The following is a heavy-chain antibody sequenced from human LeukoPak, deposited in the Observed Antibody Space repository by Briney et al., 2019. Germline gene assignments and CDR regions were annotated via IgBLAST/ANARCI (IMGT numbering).Heavy chain of an antibody. CDR3: AREGLVRGVHNWFDP. CDR1: GYTFTSYA. J-gene: IGHJ5*02. V-gene: IGHV7-4-1*02. D-gene: IGHD3-10*01. Sequence: ASVKVSCKASGYTFTSYAMNWVRQAPGQGLEWMGWINTNTGNPTYAQGFTGRFVFSLDTSVSTAYLQISSLKAEDTAVYYCAREGLVRGVHNWFDPWGQGTLVTVSS. CDR2: INTNTGNP.